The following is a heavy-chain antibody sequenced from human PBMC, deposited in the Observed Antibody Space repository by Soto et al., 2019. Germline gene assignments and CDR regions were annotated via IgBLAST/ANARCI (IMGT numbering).Heavy chain of an antibody. J-gene: IGHJ4*02. V-gene: IGHV1-18*01. CDR3: ARGRYGDY. CDR1: GYAFTTYG. Sequence: QVHLVQSGAEVKKPGASVKVSCKGSGYAFTTYGITWVRQAPGQGLEWMGWISAHNGNTNYAQKLQGRVTVTRDTSTSTAYIDLRILRSDDTAVYYCARGRYGDYWGQGALVTVSS. D-gene: IGHD1-1*01. CDR2: ISAHNGNT.